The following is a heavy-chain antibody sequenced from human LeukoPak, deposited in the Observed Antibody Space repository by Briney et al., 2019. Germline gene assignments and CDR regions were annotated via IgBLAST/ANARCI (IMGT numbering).Heavy chain of an antibody. D-gene: IGHD3-22*01. J-gene: IGHJ4*02. V-gene: IGHV3-9*01. CDR3: AKHDYDSSGLYYFDY. Sequence: PGGSLRLSCAASGFTFDDYAMHWVRQAPGKGLEWVSGISWNSGSIGYADSVKGRFTISRDNSKNTLYLQMNSLRAEDTAVYYCAKHDYDSSGLYYFDYWGQGTLVTVSS. CDR2: ISWNSGSI. CDR1: GFTFDDYA.